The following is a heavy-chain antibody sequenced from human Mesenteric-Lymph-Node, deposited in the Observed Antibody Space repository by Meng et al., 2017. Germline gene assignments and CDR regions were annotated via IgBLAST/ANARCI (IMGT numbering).Heavy chain of an antibody. CDR1: GFTFSSYW. V-gene: IGHV3-74*01. CDR2: INSDGSST. D-gene: IGHD3-22*01. Sequence: EVQLVESGGGFVLPGGSLRLSCAASGFTFSSYWMHWVRQAPGKGLVWVSRINSDGSSTSYADSVKGRFTISRENSKNTLWLQMNSLRTDDTAVYYCARAVGYNYNSCGCYWGQGSLVTVSS. CDR3: ARAVGYNYNSCGCY. J-gene: IGHJ4*02.